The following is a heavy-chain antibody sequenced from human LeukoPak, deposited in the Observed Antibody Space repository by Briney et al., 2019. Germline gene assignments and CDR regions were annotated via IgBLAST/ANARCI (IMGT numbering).Heavy chain of an antibody. CDR1: GFTFSSYK. CDR2: ISSSGSTI. J-gene: IGHJ6*04. V-gene: IGHV3-48*03. CDR3: ARDPTMTTVTHYGMDV. Sequence: GGSLRLSCAASGFTFSSYKMNWVRQAPGKGLEWVSYISSSGSTIYYADSVKGRFTISRDNAKNSLYLQMNSLRAEDTAVYYCARDPTMTTVTHYGMDVWGKGTTVTVSS. D-gene: IGHD4-17*01.